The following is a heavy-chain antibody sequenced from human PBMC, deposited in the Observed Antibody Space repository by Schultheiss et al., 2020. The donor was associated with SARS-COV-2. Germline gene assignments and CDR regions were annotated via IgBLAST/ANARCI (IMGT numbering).Heavy chain of an antibody. D-gene: IGHD5-12*01. V-gene: IGHV3-30*01. Sequence: GGSLRLSCAASGFTFSTYAMYWVRQSPGKGLEWVAVISYDVSSKYYADSVTGRFTISRDNSKNTVYMQMNSLRVEDTAVYYCAPHGGGYESYFDYWGQGTLVTVSS. CDR3: APHGGGYESYFDY. J-gene: IGHJ4*02. CDR2: ISYDVSSK. CDR1: GFTFSTYA.